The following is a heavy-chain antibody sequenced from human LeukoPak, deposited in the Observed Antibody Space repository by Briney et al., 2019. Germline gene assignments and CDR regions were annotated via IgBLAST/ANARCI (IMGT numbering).Heavy chain of an antibody. CDR1: GFTVSRNY. D-gene: IGHD3-22*01. V-gene: IGHV3-53*01. CDR2: IYSGGRT. Sequence: GGSLRLSCAASGFTVSRNYMSWVRQAPGKGLEWVSVIYSGGRTYYADSVKGRFTISRDNSKNILYLQMNSLRAEDTAVYYCARAGHYDSSGYLDYWGQGTLVTVSS. CDR3: ARAGHYDSSGYLDY. J-gene: IGHJ4*02.